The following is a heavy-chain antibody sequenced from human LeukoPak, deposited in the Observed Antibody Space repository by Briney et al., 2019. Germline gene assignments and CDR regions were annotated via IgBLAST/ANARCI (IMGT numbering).Heavy chain of an antibody. CDR1: GGSISSSNW. Sequence: SGTLSLTCAVSGGSISSSNWWSWVRQPPGKGLEWIGEIYHSGSTNYNPSLKSRVTISVDKSKNHFSLKLSSVTAADTAVYYCARDLRIELWSYDAFDIWGQGTMVTVSS. CDR3: ARDLRIELWSYDAFDI. D-gene: IGHD5-18*01. V-gene: IGHV4-4*02. CDR2: IYHSGST. J-gene: IGHJ3*02.